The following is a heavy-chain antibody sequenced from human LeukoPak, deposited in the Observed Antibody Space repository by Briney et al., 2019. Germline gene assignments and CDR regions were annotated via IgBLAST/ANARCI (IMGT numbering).Heavy chain of an antibody. CDR3: ARDRAAAGKASHVPIGY. CDR2: INPNSGGT. D-gene: IGHD6-13*01. V-gene: IGHV1-2*02. Sequence: GASVKVSCKASGYTFTGYYMHWVRQAPGQGLEWMGWINPNSGGTNYAQKFQGRVTMTRDTSISTAYMELSRLRSDDTAVYYCARDRAAAGKASHVPIGYWGQGTLVTVSS. J-gene: IGHJ4*02. CDR1: GYTFTGYY.